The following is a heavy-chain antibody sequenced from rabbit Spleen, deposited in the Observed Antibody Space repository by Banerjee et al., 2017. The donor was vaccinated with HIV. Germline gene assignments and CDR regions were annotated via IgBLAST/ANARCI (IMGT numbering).Heavy chain of an antibody. J-gene: IGHJ6*01. Sequence: QEQLEESGGDLVKPEGSLTLTCTASGFSFNINEMCWVRQAPGKRPEWIACIYTGSGNTYYASWAKGRFTISKTSSTTVTLQMTSLTAADTATYFCARDTSSSFSSYGMDLWGQGTLVTVS. CDR1: GFSFNINE. V-gene: IGHV1S45*01. CDR3: ARDTSSSFSSYGMDL. D-gene: IGHD1-1*01. CDR2: IYTGSGNT.